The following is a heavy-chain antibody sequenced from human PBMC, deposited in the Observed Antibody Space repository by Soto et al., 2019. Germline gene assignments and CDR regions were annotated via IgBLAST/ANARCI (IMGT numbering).Heavy chain of an antibody. J-gene: IGHJ5*02. CDR1: GGSISSYY. CDR2: IYYSGST. D-gene: IGHD6-13*01. CDR3: ARAIFSSAAGTVRRGKTNWFDP. V-gene: IGHV4-59*12. Sequence: PSETLSLTCTVSGGSISSYYWSWIRQPPGKGLEWIGYIYYSGSTNYNPSLKSRVTISVDTSKNQFSLKLSSVTAADTAVYYCARAIFSSAAGTVRRGKTNWFDPWGQGTLVTVSS.